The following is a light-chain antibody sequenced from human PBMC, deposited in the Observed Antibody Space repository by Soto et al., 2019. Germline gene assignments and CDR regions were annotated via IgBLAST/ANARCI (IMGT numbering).Light chain of an antibody. J-gene: IGKJ1*01. CDR3: QQYTSWPTFSWPT. CDR2: GAS. V-gene: IGKV3-15*01. CDR1: QSVSSN. Sequence: EIVMTQSPATLSVSPGERATVSCRASQSVSSNLAWYQQRPGQAPRLLIYGASTRATGIPARFSGSGSGTEFTLTISSLQSEDFAVYYCQQYTSWPTFSWPTFXQGT.